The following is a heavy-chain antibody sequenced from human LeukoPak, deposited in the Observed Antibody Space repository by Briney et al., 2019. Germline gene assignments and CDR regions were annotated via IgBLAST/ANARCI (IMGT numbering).Heavy chain of an antibody. CDR2: IIPIXXXX. V-gene: IGHV1-69*13. CDR1: GYVFXDXY. CDR3: ARDNVRYFDWLPGVYYYYGMDV. D-gene: IGHD3-9*01. Sequence: ASVKVSCKASGYVFXDXYIHWVXXAPGQGXEWMGGIIPIXXXXXYAQKFQGRVXITADESTSTAYMELSSLRSEDTAVYYCARDNVRYFDWLPGVYYYYGMDVWGQGTTVTVSS. J-gene: IGHJ6*02.